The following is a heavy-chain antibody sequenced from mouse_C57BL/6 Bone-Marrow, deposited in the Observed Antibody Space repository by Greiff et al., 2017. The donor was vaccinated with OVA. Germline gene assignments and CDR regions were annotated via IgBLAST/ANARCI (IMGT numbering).Heavy chain of an antibody. Sequence: VQLQQSGPELVKPGASVKISCKASGYAFSSSSMNWVKQRSGKGLEWIGRIYPGGGDTKYNGKFKGKATLTADKSSSTAYMQLSRLTSEDSAVYLCHELGYYARGALDVWGQGTSVTVSS. CDR2: IYPGGGDT. J-gene: IGHJ4*01. V-gene: IGHV1-82*01. D-gene: IGHD1-1*01. CDR1: GYAFSSSS. CDR3: HELGYYARGALDV.